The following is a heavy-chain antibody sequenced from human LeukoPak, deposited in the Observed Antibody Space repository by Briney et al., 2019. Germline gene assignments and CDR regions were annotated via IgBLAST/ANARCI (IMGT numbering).Heavy chain of an antibody. CDR3: ATKGTGNYYYYYGMDV. D-gene: IGHD7-27*01. Sequence: GGSLRLSCAASGFTFSSYDMSWVRQAPGKGLEWVSAISGSGGSTYYAASVKGRFTISRDNSKNAQYLQINSLRAEDTAVYYCATKGTGNYYYYYGMDVWGQGTTVTVSS. J-gene: IGHJ6*02. CDR2: ISGSGGST. V-gene: IGHV3-23*01. CDR1: GFTFSSYD.